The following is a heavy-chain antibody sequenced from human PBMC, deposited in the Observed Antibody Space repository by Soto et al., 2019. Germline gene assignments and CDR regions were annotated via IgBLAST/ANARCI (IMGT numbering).Heavy chain of an antibody. V-gene: IGHV1-69*12. CDR3: ARPTRYYYDSSGQSAWFDP. CDR2: IIPIFGTA. D-gene: IGHD3-22*01. J-gene: IGHJ5*02. CDR1: GGTFSSYA. Sequence: QVQLVQSGAEVKKPGSSVKVSCKASGGTFSSYAIGWVRQAPGQGLEWMGGIIPIFGTANYAQKFQGRVTITADESTSTAYMELSSLRSEDTAVYYCARPTRYYYDSSGQSAWFDPWGQGTLVTVSS.